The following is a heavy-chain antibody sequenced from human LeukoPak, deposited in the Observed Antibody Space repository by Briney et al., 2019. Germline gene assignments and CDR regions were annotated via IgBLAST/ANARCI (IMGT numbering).Heavy chain of an antibody. J-gene: IGHJ4*02. V-gene: IGHV3-7*01. D-gene: IGHD3-10*01. Sequence: PGGSLRLSCVASGFTFGKYWMSWVRQAPGKGLEWVANIKLDGSEKNYVDSVKGRFTISRDNAKNSLYLQMNSLRAEDTAVYYCARDLIAGTLWGQGTLVTVSS. CDR1: GFTFGKYW. CDR2: IKLDGSEK. CDR3: ARDLIAGTL.